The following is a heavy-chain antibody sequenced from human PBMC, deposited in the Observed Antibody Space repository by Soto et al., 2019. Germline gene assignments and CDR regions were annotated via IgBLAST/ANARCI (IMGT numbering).Heavy chain of an antibody. J-gene: IGHJ4*02. CDR3: AKSWGASPYYFDY. CDR1: AFTFNTYA. D-gene: IGHD1-26*01. Sequence: EVQLLESGGGLVQPGGSLRLSCAASAFTFNTYAMGWVRQAPGKGLEWVSAISVSGGGTYYADSVKGRFTISRDTSKNTLYLQMNSLRADATAVYYCAKSWGASPYYFDYWGRGTLVTVSS. CDR2: ISVSGGGT. V-gene: IGHV3-23*01.